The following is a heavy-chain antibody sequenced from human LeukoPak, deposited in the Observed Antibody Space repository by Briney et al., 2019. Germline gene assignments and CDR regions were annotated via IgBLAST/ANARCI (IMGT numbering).Heavy chain of an antibody. CDR2: ISWNSGSI. CDR1: GFTFDDYA. D-gene: IGHD3-9*01. J-gene: IGHJ4*02. CDR3: AKGLTYDILTGQIDY. V-gene: IGHV3-9*01. Sequence: PGGSVRLSCVASGFTFDDYAMHWVLQAPGKGLEWVSGISWNSGSIGYADSVKGRFTISRDNAKNSLYLQMNSLRAEDTALYYCAKGLTYDILTGQIDYWGQGTLVTVSS.